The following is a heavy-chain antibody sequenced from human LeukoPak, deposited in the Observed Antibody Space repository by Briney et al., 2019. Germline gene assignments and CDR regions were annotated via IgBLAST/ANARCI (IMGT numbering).Heavy chain of an antibody. D-gene: IGHD2-15*01. Sequence: GGSLRLPCAASGFIFSNYAMSWVRQAPGKGLEWVSAISGSDDNTYYADSVRGRFTISRDNSKNTLYLQMNSLRAEDTAIYFCAKSRSGVSSCYNYWGQGTLVTVSS. V-gene: IGHV3-23*01. J-gene: IGHJ4*02. CDR1: GFIFSNYA. CDR3: AKSRSGVSSCYNY. CDR2: ISGSDDNT.